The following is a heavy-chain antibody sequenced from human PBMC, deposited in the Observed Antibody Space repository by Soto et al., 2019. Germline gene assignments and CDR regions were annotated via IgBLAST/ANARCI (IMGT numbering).Heavy chain of an antibody. CDR2: ISAYNGNT. D-gene: IGHD2-2*01. J-gene: IGHJ5*02. V-gene: IGHV1-18*01. CDR3: ARDKIEVVVVPAAMVGDTNWFDP. Sequence: PSVKVSCKASGYTFTSYGISWVRQAPGQGLEWMGWISAYNGNTNYAQKLQGRVTMTTDTSTSTAYMELRSLRSDDTAVYYCARDKIEVVVVPAAMVGDTNWFDPWGQGTLVTVS. CDR1: GYTFTSYG.